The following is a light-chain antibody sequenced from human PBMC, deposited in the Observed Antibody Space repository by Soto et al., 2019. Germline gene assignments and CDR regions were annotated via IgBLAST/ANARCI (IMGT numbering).Light chain of an antibody. CDR3: QQYGSSPT. CDR1: PSVSSSY. CDR2: GAS. J-gene: IGKJ1*01. Sequence: EIVLTQSPGTLSLSPGERATLSCRASPSVSSSYLAWYQQKPGQAPRLLIYGASSRATGIPDRFSGSGSGTDFTLTISRLEPEDFAVDYCQQYGSSPTFGQGTKLEIK. V-gene: IGKV3-20*01.